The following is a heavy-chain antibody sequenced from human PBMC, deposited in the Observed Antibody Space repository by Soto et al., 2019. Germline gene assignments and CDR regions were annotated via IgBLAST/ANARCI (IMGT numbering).Heavy chain of an antibody. V-gene: IGHV1-46*03. CDR1: GYTFTSYY. CDR3: ATKTKLLWFGELLSTDPYYYYGMDV. CDR2: INPSGGST. J-gene: IGHJ6*02. Sequence: ASVKVSCKASGYTFTSYYMHWVRQAPGQGLEWMGIINPSGGSTSYAQKIQGRVTMTRDTSTSTVYMELSSLRSEDTAVYYCATKTKLLWFGELLSTDPYYYYGMDVWGQGTTVTVSS. D-gene: IGHD3-10*01.